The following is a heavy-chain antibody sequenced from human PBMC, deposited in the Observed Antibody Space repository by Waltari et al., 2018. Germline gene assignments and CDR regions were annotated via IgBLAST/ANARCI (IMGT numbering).Heavy chain of an antibody. D-gene: IGHD4-17*01. CDR3: ARDYPSTVEEDFDY. J-gene: IGHJ4*02. CDR2: ISPHSGDK. CDR1: GYSLIGDY. V-gene: IGHV1-2*02. Sequence: VQSGAELKKPGASVKVSCKTSGYSLIGDYLHWVRQAPGQGLEWMGWISPHSGDKNYAQKLQGRVTMTRDTSINTVYMELTSLRSDDTAVYYCARDYPSTVEEDFDYWGQGTRVTVSS.